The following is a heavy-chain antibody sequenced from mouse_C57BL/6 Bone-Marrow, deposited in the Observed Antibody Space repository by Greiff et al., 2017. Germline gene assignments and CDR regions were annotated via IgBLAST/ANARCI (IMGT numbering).Heavy chain of an antibody. CDR3: TRPYYLDY. CDR2: IDPENGDT. CDR1: GFNFKDDY. V-gene: IGHV14-4*01. Sequence: VQLQQSGAELVRPGASVKLSCTASGFNFKDDYMHWVKQRPEQGLEWIGWIDPENGDTEYASKFQGKATITADTSSNPAYLQLSSLSSEDTAVYYCTRPYYLDYWGQGTTLTVSA. J-gene: IGHJ2*01.